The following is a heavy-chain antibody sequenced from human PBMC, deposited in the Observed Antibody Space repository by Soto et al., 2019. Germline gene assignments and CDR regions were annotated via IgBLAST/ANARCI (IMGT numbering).Heavy chain of an antibody. CDR1: GLTFSNYA. V-gene: IGHV3-48*01. CDR2: ISSSSSTI. J-gene: IGHJ3*02. CDR3: ARDRSDAFDI. Sequence: GGSLRLSCAASGLTFSNYAMSLVRQAPGKGLEWVSYISSSSSTIYYADSVKGRFTISRDNAKNSLYLQMNSLRAEDTAVYYCARDRSDAFDIWGQGTMVTVSS.